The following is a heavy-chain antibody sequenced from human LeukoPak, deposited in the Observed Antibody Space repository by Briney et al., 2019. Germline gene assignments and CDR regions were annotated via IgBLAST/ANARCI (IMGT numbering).Heavy chain of an antibody. CDR2: IYSGGST. J-gene: IGHJ4*02. Sequence: PGGSLRLSCAASGFTVSSNYMSWVRQAPGKGLEWVSVIYSGGSTYYADSVKGRFTISRDNSKNTLYLQMNSLRAEDTAVYYCARGGGYYYESSGYHLGFDYWGQGTLVTVSS. CDR3: ARGGGYYYESSGYHLGFDY. V-gene: IGHV3-66*02. D-gene: IGHD3-22*01. CDR1: GFTVSSNY.